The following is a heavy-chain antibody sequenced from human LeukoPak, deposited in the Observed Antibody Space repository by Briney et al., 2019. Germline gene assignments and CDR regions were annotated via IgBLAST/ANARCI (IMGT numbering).Heavy chain of an antibody. Sequence: GSLRLSCAASGFTFSDYYMSWIRQPPGKGLEWIGEINHSGSTNYNPSLKSRVTISVDTSKNQFSLKLSSVTAADTAVYYCARGLKPIMVRGVKPSRWFDPWGQGTLVTVSS. V-gene: IGHV4-34*01. CDR3: ARGLKPIMVRGVKPSRWFDP. CDR2: INHSGST. CDR1: GFTFSDYY. J-gene: IGHJ5*02. D-gene: IGHD3-10*01.